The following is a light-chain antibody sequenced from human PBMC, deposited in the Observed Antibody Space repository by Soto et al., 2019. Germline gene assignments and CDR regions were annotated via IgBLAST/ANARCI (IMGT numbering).Light chain of an antibody. J-gene: IGLJ1*01. CDR2: DVS. CDR3: AAWDDSLNGFYV. CDR1: SSDLGDYNY. Sequence: QSVLTHPASVSGSPGQSITISCTGASSDLGDYNYVSWYQQHPGKAPKLMIYDVSSRPSGVSDRFSGSKSGTSASLAISGLQSEDEADYYCAAWDDSLNGFYVFGIGTKVTVL. V-gene: IGLV2-14*03.